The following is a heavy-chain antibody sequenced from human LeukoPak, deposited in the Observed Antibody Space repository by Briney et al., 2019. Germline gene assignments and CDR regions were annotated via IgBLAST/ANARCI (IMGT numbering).Heavy chain of an antibody. CDR1: GYTFTSYD. V-gene: IGHV1-8*01. Sequence: ASVKVSCKASGYTFTSYDINWVRQATGQGLEWMGWMNPNSGNTGYAQKFQGRVTMTTDTSTSTAYMELRSLRSDDTAVYYCARTGDILTGHPYDYWGQGTLVTVSS. CDR3: ARTGDILTGHPYDY. J-gene: IGHJ4*02. CDR2: MNPNSGNT. D-gene: IGHD3-9*01.